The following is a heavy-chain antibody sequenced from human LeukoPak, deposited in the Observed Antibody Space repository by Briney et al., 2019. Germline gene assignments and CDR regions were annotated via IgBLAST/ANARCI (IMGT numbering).Heavy chain of an antibody. CDR2: IKQDERQK. CDR1: GFTYRSCW. D-gene: IGHD4-17*01. CDR3: ARDWFDGDYDRFDY. Sequence: PGGSVRLLCALWGFTYRSCWMSWFRQAPGKGVEWVAYIKQDERQKFSVDSVKGRFTISRDNAKNSLYLQMNSLRVEDTAVYYCARDWFDGDYDRFDYWGQGTLVTVSS. J-gene: IGHJ4*02. V-gene: IGHV3-7*03.